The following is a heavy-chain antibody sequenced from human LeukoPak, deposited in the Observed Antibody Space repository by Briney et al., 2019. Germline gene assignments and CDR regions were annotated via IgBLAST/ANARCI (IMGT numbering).Heavy chain of an antibody. Sequence: ASVKVSCKVSGYTLTELSMHWVRQAPGKGLEWMGGFDPEDGETIYAQKFQGRVTMTEDTSTDTAYMELSSLRSEDTAVYYCAAPLLYGGSFDYWGQGTLVTVSS. CDR1: GYTLTELS. CDR3: AAPLLYGGSFDY. CDR2: FDPEDGET. J-gene: IGHJ4*02. D-gene: IGHD4-17*01. V-gene: IGHV1-24*01.